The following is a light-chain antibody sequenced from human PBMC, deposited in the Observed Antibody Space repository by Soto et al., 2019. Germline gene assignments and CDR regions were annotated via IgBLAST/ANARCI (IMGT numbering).Light chain of an antibody. CDR3: CSYAGGYTRYA. CDR1: SSDVGGYNY. Sequence: QSVLTQPRSVSGSPGQSVTISCTGTSSDVGGYNYVSWFQQHPGKAPKLMIHDVTKRPSGVPDRFSGSKSGNTASLTISGLQAEDEADYYCCSYAGGYTRYAFGTGTKVTVL. CDR2: DVT. J-gene: IGLJ1*01. V-gene: IGLV2-11*01.